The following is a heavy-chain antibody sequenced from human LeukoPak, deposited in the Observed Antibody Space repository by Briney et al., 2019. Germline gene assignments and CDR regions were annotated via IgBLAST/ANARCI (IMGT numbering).Heavy chain of an antibody. CDR3: VSLIFGGAGRGN. J-gene: IGHJ4*02. CDR1: SGSIDNEH. D-gene: IGHD3-3*01. CDR2: TLYRGSN. Sequence: SATLSLTCSVSSGSIDNEHWCWVRQPPGKGLEWIGHTLYRGSNKYNPSLKGRVTISVDRSKNQSSLTLISVTAADTAVYYCVSLIFGGAGRGNWGQGTLVTASS. V-gene: IGHV4-59*12.